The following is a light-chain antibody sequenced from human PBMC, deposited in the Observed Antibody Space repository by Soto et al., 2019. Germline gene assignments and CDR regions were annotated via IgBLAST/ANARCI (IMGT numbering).Light chain of an antibody. Sequence: DIVLTQSPGTLSLSPGERVTLSCRASQSVSSSYLSWYQQQPGQAPRPLIYGASSSAIGIPDRCSGSGAWAAVIITISRREPADFAVYYCQQYGSSPWMFGQGTKVEIK. CDR3: QQYGSSPWM. V-gene: IGKV3-20*01. CDR2: GAS. J-gene: IGKJ1*01. CDR1: QSVSSSY.